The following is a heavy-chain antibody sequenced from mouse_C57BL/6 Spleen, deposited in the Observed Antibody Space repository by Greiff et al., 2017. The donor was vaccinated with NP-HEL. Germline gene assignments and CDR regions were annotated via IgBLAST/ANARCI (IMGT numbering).Heavy chain of an antibody. CDR3: SNQDSSGYVAY. V-gene: IGHV1-81*01. D-gene: IGHD3-2*02. CDR1: GYTFTSYG. CDR2: IYPRSGNT. J-gene: IGHJ3*01. Sequence: QVQLQQSGAELARPGASVKLSCKASGYTFTSYGISWVKQRTGQGLEWIGEIYPRSGNTYYNEKFKGKATLTADKSSSTAYMELRSLTSEDSAVYFCSNQDSSGYVAYGGQGTLVTVSA.